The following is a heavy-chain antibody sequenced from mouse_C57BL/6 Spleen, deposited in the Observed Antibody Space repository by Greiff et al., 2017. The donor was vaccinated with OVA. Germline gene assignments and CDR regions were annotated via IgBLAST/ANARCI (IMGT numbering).Heavy chain of an antibody. CDR2: IYPGSGST. V-gene: IGHV1-55*01. CDR1: GYTFTSYW. J-gene: IGHJ4*01. Sequence: QVQLQQPGAELVKPGASVKMSFKASGYTFTSYWITWVKQRPGQGLEWIGDIYPGSGSTNYNEKFKSKATLTVDTSSSTAYMQLSSLTSEDSAVYYCARDYYGSSYLYATDYWGQGTSVTVSS. D-gene: IGHD1-1*01. CDR3: ARDYYGSSYLYATDY.